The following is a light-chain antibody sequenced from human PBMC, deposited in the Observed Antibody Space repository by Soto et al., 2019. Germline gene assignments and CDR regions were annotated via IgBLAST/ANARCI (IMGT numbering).Light chain of an antibody. CDR1: QTVSTY. Sequence: DTQMTQSPSSLSASVGDIISISCRASQTVSTYLNWYQQKTGKAPTLLISAKSTLQSGVPSRFSGSGSGTDFNLTITSLQPEDFATYYCQKTYTTPRTFGQGTKVDIK. CDR3: QKTYTTPRT. V-gene: IGKV1-39*01. CDR2: AKS. J-gene: IGKJ1*01.